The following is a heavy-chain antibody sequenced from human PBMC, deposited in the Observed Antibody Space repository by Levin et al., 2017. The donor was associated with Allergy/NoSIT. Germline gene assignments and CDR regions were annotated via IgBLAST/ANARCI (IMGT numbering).Heavy chain of an antibody. J-gene: IGHJ3*01. D-gene: IGHD2-8*01. CDR3: AREMAETPADTYDL. CDR1: GFSLSNFG. CDR2: ISPYNGDT. Sequence: ASVKVSCKASGFSLSNFGLTWVRQAPGQGLDWMGWISPYNGDTKYAQNLQGRVTMTADTFTDTAYMELRSLRSDDTAVYYCAREMAETPADTYDLWGQGTRVTVSS. V-gene: IGHV1-18*04.